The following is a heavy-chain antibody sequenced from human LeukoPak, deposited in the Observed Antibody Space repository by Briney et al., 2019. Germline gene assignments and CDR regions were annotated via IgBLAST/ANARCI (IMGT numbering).Heavy chain of an antibody. CDR3: AGGANYDFWTGYFNY. D-gene: IGHD3-3*01. CDR1: GYSFNNYW. V-gene: IGHV5-51*01. J-gene: IGHJ4*02. CDR2: IYPSDSDT. Sequence: GESLKISCKGYGYSFNNYWIGWVRQMPGKGLEWMGIIYPSDSDTRYSPSFQGQVTISADTSITTAYVQWSSLKASNTAMYYCAGGANYDFWTGYFNYWGQGTLVTVSS.